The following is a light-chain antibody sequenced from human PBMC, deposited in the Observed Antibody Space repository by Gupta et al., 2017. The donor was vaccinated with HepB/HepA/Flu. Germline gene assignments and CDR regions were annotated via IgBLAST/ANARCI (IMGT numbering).Light chain of an antibody. CDR1: RSVTNN. CDR3: QQMYSIPYT. CDR2: TAS. V-gene: IGKV1-39*01. Sequence: DIHMTQSPSSLSASVGDRVTITCWASRSVTNNVVWYQQKPGKAPNPLIHTASTLHTGVPSRFSGSASGADFTLTISTLQPADSATYFCQQMYSIPYTFGQGTKLEIK. J-gene: IGKJ2*01.